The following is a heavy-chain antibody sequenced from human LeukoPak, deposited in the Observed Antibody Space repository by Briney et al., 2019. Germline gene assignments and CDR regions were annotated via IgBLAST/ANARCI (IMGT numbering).Heavy chain of an antibody. J-gene: IGHJ4*02. CDR2: ISGSGDST. V-gene: IGHV3-23*01. CDR3: AKAEHYYDTRGDY. Sequence: PGGSLRLSCAASGFTFSSYGMSWVRRAPGKGLEWVSGISGSGDSTYYADSVKGRFTISRDNSKNTLYLQMNSLRAEDTALYYCAKAEHYYDTRGDYWGQGTLVTVSS. D-gene: IGHD3-22*01. CDR1: GFTFSSYG.